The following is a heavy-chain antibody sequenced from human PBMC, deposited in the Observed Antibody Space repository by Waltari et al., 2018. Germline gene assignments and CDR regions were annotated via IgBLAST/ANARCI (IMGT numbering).Heavy chain of an antibody. D-gene: IGHD2-15*01. Sequence: QVQLVQSGAEVKKPGASVKVSCKASGYTFTGYYIHWVRPAPGQGLEWRWWLDPKSGGTHFSQKFQDRVTMTRDTSIRTAYMELSRLKSDDTAVYYCARPRRYCTGGTCYSNWLDPWGQGTLVTVSS. CDR3: ARPRRYCTGGTCYSNWLDP. CDR2: LDPKSGGT. V-gene: IGHV1-2*02. CDR1: GYTFTGYY. J-gene: IGHJ5*02.